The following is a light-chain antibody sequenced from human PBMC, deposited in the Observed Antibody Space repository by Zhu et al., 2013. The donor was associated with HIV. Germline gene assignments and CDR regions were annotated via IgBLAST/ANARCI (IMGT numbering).Light chain of an antibody. CDR2: KAS. V-gene: IGKV1-5*03. CDR3: QQYNSYPPALT. J-gene: IGKJ4*01. Sequence: DTQMTQSPSTLSASVGDRVTMTCRASQSVSTWVAWYQHKPGKAPKLLIYKASSLQSGVPSRFSGSGSGTEFTLTISSLQPDDFATYYCQQYNSYPPALTFGGGTKVEIK. CDR1: QSVSTW.